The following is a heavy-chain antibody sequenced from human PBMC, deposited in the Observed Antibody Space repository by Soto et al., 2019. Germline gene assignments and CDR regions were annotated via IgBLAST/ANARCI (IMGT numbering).Heavy chain of an antibody. Sequence: ASVKVSCKASGYTFTGYYMHWVRQAPGQGLEWMGWISAYNGNTNYAQKLQGRVTMTTDTSTSTAYMELRSLRSDDTAVYYCARVGLYSGGPGYFDYWGQGTLVTVSS. J-gene: IGHJ4*02. CDR3: ARVGLYSGGPGYFDY. CDR2: ISAYNGNT. D-gene: IGHD1-26*01. CDR1: GYTFTGYY. V-gene: IGHV1-18*04.